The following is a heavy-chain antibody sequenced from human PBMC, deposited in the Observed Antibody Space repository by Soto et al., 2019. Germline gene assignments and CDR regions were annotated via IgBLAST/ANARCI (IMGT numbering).Heavy chain of an antibody. D-gene: IGHD3-10*01. Sequence: SETLSLTCTVSGGSISSYYWSWFRQPPGKGLEWIGYIYYSGSTYYNPSLKSRVTISVDTSKNQFSLKLSSVTAADTAVYYCARYYGGYSDYWGQGTLVTVSS. V-gene: IGHV4-59*08. CDR2: IYYSGST. CDR3: ARYYGGYSDY. J-gene: IGHJ4*02. CDR1: GGSISSYY.